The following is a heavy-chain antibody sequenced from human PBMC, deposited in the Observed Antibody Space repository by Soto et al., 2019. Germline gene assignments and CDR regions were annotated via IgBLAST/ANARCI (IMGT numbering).Heavy chain of an antibody. J-gene: IGHJ5*02. CDR1: GFSFIDYC. Sequence: GGSLRLSCVASGFSFIDYCMHWVLRTPCKGLEWVSEIRPDGSAEKYADSVRGRFTISRDNSKKSLFLQMNSLRVEDTAIYYCVRDKRALESPYNWFDPWGQRTLVTVSS. CDR3: VRDKRALESPYNWFDP. CDR2: IRPDGSAE. V-gene: IGHV3-74*01.